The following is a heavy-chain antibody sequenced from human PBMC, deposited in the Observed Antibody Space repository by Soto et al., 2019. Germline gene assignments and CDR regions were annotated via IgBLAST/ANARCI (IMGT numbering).Heavy chain of an antibody. V-gene: IGHV1-46*01. CDR2: VNPSGGHT. D-gene: IGHD2-21*02. J-gene: IGHJ4*02. CDR1: GDTFTDYY. CDR3: ARGGHVVVVTAALDY. Sequence: QVQLVQSGAEVKKPGASVKVSCKASGDTFTDYYIHWVRQAPGQGLEWMGTVNPSGGHTTYAQHFVGRMTTTRDTSTSTLYVELASLTSEDTAIYFCARGGHVVVVTAALDYWGQGTLVTVSS.